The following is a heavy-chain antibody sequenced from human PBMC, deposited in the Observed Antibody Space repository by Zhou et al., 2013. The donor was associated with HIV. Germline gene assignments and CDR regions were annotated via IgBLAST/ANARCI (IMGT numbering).Heavy chain of an antibody. D-gene: IGHD3-10*01. CDR3: ARAPQGRSLGYSSYMDV. J-gene: IGHJ6*03. V-gene: IGHV1-2*04. Sequence: QVQLVQSGAEVRKPGASLKVSCKASGYTFTGYYMHWVRQAPGQGLEWMGWINPNSGGTNYAQKFQGWVTMTRDTSISTAYMELSRLRSDDTAVYYCARAPQGRSLGYSSYMDVWGKGTTVTVSS. CDR2: INPNSGGT. CDR1: GYTFTGYY.